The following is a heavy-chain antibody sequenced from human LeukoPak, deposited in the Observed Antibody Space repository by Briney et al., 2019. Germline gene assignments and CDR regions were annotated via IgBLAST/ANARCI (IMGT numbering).Heavy chain of an antibody. V-gene: IGHV1-69*05. J-gene: IGHJ6*03. CDR3: ARDKRVTYYYGSGGRRYMDV. CDR1: GGTFSSYA. Sequence: ASVKVSCKASGGTFSSYAISWVRQAPGQGLEWMGGIIPIFGTANYAQKFQGRVTITTDESTSTAYMELGSLRSEDTAVYYCARDKRVTYYYGSGGRRYMDVWGKGTTVTVSS. CDR2: IIPIFGTA. D-gene: IGHD3-10*01.